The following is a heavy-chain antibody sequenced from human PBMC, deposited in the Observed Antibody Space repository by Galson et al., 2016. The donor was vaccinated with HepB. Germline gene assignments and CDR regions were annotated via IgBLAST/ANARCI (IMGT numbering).Heavy chain of an antibody. D-gene: IGHD3-3*01. CDR1: GHTLTKLS. CDR3: ATADTRTVFDASWSLSS. V-gene: IGHV1-24*01. CDR2: FDTEDGEI. J-gene: IGHJ4*02. Sequence: SVKVSCRVSGHTLTKLSMHWVRQAPGEGLEWMGRFDTEDGEIMCAQRFQGSIIMTEDSSTDTAYMELSSLLSEDTAVYYCATADTRTVFDASWSLSSWGQGTLVTVSS.